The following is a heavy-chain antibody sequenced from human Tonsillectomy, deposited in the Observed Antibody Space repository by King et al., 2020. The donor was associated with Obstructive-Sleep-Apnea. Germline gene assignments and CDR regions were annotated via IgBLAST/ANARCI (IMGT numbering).Heavy chain of an antibody. CDR1: GFTFDDYT. CDR3: AKDVGEGMAIKYYFDY. CDR2: ISWDGGST. D-gene: IGHD3-16*01. V-gene: IGHV3-43*01. J-gene: IGHJ4*02. Sequence: VQLVESGGVVVQPGGSLRLSCAASGFTFDDYTMHWVRQAPGKGLEWVSLISWDGGSTYYADSVKGRFTISRDNSKNSLYLQMNSLRTEDTALYYCAKDVGEGMAIKYYFDYWGQGTLVTVSS.